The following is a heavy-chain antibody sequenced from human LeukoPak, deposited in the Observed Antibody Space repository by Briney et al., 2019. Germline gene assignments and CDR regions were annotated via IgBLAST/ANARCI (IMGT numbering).Heavy chain of an antibody. CDR2: IYYSGST. D-gene: IGHD3-22*01. J-gene: IGHJ4*02. Sequence: PSQTLSLTCTVSGGSISSGDYYWSWIRHPPGKGLEWIGYIYYSGSTYYNPSLKSRVTISVDTSKNQFSLKLSSVTAADTAVYYCARESHDSSGYYSRYFDYWGQGTLVTVSS. CDR1: GGSISSGDYY. CDR3: ARESHDSSGYYSRYFDY. V-gene: IGHV4-30-4*01.